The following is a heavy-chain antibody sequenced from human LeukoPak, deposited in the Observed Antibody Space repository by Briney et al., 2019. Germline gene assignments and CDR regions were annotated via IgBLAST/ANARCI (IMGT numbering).Heavy chain of an antibody. CDR1: GGSINSYY. J-gene: IGHJ6*03. V-gene: IGHV4-34*01. CDR2: INHSGST. Sequence: SETLSPTCTVSGGSINSYYWSWIRQPPGKGLEWIGEINHSGSTNYNPSLKSRVTISVDTSKNQFSLKLSSVTAAETAVYYCAREGRYRYGYNEYHSYMDIWGKGTTVTVSS. D-gene: IGHD5-24*01. CDR3: AREGRYRYGYNEYHSYMDI.